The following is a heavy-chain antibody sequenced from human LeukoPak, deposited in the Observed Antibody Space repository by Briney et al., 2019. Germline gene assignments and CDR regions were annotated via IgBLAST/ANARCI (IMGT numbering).Heavy chain of an antibody. D-gene: IGHD3-22*01. Sequence: ASVKVSCKASGYTFTGYYMHWVRQAPGQGLEWMGWINPNSGGTNYAQKFQGRVTMTRDTSISTAYMELSRLRSDDTAVYYCARSYYYDSSGYYYSIPTYYFDYWGQGTLVTVSS. J-gene: IGHJ4*02. CDR2: INPNSGGT. CDR1: GYTFTGYY. V-gene: IGHV1-2*02. CDR3: ARSYYYDSSGYYYSIPTYYFDY.